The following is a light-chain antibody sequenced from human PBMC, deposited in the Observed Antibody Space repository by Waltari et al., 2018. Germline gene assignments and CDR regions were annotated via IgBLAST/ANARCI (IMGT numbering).Light chain of an antibody. CDR1: SLRTFS. V-gene: IGLV3-19*01. J-gene: IGLJ3*02. Sequence: SSELNQDPAVSVALGPTVKITCQGDSLRTFSASWYQQRPGQAPILVLYGPDYRPSGIPGRFSGSTSGGTASLTITGAQAEDEAVYYCHSRDSTSTRVFGGGTRLTV. CDR2: GPD. CDR3: HSRDSTSTRV.